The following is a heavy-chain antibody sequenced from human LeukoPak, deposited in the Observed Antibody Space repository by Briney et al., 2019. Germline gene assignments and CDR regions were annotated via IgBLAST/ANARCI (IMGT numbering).Heavy chain of an antibody. Sequence: ASVKVSCKASPDTFTRYGITWVRQAPGQGLEWMGWIRAYNGDTNYAQKFQGRVTMTAERSTNTAYMELRGLTFDDTAVYYCARLGSGYDSPWVGPYYFDYWGQGTLVTVSS. CDR2: IRAYNGDT. V-gene: IGHV1-18*01. CDR3: ARLGSGYDSPWVGPYYFDY. J-gene: IGHJ4*02. D-gene: IGHD5-12*01. CDR1: PDTFTRYG.